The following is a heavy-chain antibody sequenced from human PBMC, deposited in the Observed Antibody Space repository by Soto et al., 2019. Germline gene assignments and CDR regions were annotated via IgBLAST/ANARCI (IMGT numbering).Heavy chain of an antibody. D-gene: IGHD6-19*01. Sequence: QVQLQESGPGLVKPSGTLSLTCAVSGGSISSTNWWNWVRQPPGKGLEWIGEIDHSGRTNYNPSLKRRVTMSVDKPKNQFSLQLSSVPAADTAVYYCVRDSGNGWKYYWGQGTLVTVSS. CDR1: GGSISSTNW. CDR2: IDHSGRT. CDR3: VRDSGNGWKYY. V-gene: IGHV4-4*02. J-gene: IGHJ4*02.